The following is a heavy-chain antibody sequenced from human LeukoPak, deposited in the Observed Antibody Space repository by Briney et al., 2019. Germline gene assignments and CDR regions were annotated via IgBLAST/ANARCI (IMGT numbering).Heavy chain of an antibody. D-gene: IGHD1-7*01. CDR1: GFTFSSYA. Sequence: GGSLRLSCAASGFTFSSYAMNWVRQAPGKGLEWVSSISGSDGRRCYADSVKGRFTISRDNSKNTLYLQMNSLRAEDTAVYYCASQLELGYWGQGTLVTVSS. CDR3: ASQLELGY. V-gene: IGHV3-23*01. CDR2: ISGSDGRR. J-gene: IGHJ4*02.